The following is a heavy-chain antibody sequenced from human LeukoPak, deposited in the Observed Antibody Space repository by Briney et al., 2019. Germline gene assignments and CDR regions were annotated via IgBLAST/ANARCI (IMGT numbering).Heavy chain of an antibody. J-gene: IGHJ6*03. CDR3: ARGSALDTPYYYYYMDV. V-gene: IGHV1-69*13. CDR2: IIPIFGTA. CDR1: GGTFSSYA. Sequence: GASVKVSCKASGGTFSSYAISWVRQAPGQGLEWMGGIIPIFGTANYAQKFQGRVTITADESTSTAYMELSSLRSEDTAVYYCARGSALDTPYYYYYMDVWGKGTTVTISS.